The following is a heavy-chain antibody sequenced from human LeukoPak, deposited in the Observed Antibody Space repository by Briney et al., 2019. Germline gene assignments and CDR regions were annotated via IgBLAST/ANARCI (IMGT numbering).Heavy chain of an antibody. CDR1: GFIFRDYW. CDR3: AQGHYHMDV. J-gene: IGHJ6*02. CDR2: IEPDGSEK. V-gene: IGHV3-7*03. Sequence: GESLRLSCAASGFIFRDYWMTWVRQAAGEGLEWVASIEPDGSEKYYADSVKGRFTLSRDNVENSLYLQMNTLRVDDTAVYYCAQGHYHMDVGGHGTTVTVSS.